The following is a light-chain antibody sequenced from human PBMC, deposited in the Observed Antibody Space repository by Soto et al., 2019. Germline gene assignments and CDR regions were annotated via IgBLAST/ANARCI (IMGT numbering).Light chain of an antibody. CDR3: QRRSNWPPLT. Sequence: EIVLTQSPATPSLSPGERATLSCRASQSVSSYLAWYQQKPGQAPRLLIYDASNRATGIPARFSGSGSGTDFTLTISSLEPEDFAVYYCQRRSNWPPLTFGGGTKVEIK. CDR2: DAS. V-gene: IGKV3-11*01. J-gene: IGKJ4*01. CDR1: QSVSSY.